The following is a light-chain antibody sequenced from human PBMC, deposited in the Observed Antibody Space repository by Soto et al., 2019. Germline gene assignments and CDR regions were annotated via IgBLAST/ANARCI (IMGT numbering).Light chain of an antibody. V-gene: IGLV9-49*01. Sequence: QSVLTQPPSASASLGASVTLTCTLSSDYSYYKVDWYQQRPGKGPRFVMRVGTGGIVGSKGDGIPDRFSVLGSGLNRYLTIENIQEEDESEFYCGADHGSGSTFVWVFGGGTKLTVL. J-gene: IGLJ3*02. CDR3: GADHGSGSTFVWV. CDR1: SDYSYYK. CDR2: VGTGGIVG.